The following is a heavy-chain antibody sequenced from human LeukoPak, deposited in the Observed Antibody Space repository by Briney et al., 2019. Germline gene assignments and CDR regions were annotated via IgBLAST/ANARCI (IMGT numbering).Heavy chain of an antibody. D-gene: IGHD6-13*01. V-gene: IGHV1-2*02. CDR1: GYTFTGYY. Sequence: ASVKVSCKASGYTFTGYYMHWVRQAPGQGLEWMGWINPNSGGTNYAQKFQGRVTMTRDTSISTAYMELSRLRSDDTAVYYCAKEEANSNWPPDGFDIWGQGTMVTVSS. CDR3: AKEEANSNWPPDGFDI. CDR2: INPNSGGT. J-gene: IGHJ3*02.